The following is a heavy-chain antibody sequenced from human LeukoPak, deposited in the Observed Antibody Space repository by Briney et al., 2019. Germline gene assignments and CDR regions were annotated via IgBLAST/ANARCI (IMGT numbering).Heavy chain of an antibody. Sequence: SQTLSLTCAVSGGSISSGGYSWSWIRQPPGKGLEWIGYIYYSGSTYYNPSLKSRVTISVDTSKNQFSLKLSSVTAADTAVYYCARVNRRIDAFDIWGQGTMVTVSS. J-gene: IGHJ3*02. CDR1: GGSISSGGYS. V-gene: IGHV4-30-4*08. D-gene: IGHD1-14*01. CDR3: ARVNRRIDAFDI. CDR2: IYYSGST.